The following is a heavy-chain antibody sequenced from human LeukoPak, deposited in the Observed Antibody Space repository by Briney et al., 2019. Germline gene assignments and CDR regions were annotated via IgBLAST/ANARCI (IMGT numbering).Heavy chain of an antibody. CDR3: ARVKAGMIYYYYMDV. V-gene: IGHV1-2*02. Sequence: WASVKVSCKASGYTFTSYGISWVRQAPGQGLEWMGWINPNSGGTNYAQKFQGRVTMTRDTSISTAYMELSRLRSDDTAVYYCARVKAGMIYYYYMDVWGKGTTVTVSS. CDR1: GYTFTSYG. J-gene: IGHJ6*03. CDR2: INPNSGGT. D-gene: IGHD3-16*01.